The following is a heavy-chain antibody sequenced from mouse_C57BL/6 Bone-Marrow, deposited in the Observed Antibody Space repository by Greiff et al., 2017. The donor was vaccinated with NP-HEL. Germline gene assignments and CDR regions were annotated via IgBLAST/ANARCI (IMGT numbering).Heavy chain of an antibody. V-gene: IGHV1-64*01. CDR3: ARRGYYGSSSYYFDY. CDR1: GYTFTSYW. Sequence: QVQLQQPGAELVKPGASVKLSCKASGYTFTSYWMHWVKPRPGQGLEWIGMIHPNSGSTNYNEKFKSKATLTVDKSSSTAYMQLSSLTSEDSAVYYCARRGYYGSSSYYFDYWGQGTTLTVSS. J-gene: IGHJ2*01. D-gene: IGHD1-1*01. CDR2: IHPNSGST.